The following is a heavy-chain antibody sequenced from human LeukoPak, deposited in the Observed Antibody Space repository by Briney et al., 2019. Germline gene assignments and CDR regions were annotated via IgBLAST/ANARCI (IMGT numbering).Heavy chain of an antibody. CDR3: ARGGFGMTVAQFDY. D-gene: IGHD6-19*01. J-gene: IGHJ4*02. Sequence: SQTLSLTCAISGDSVSSNSASWNWIRQSPSRGLEWLGRTYYRSKWYFDYAVSVKSRLNINPDTSKNQFSLQLDSVTPEDTAVYYCARGGFGMTVAQFDYWGQGTLVTVSS. CDR1: GDSVSSNSAS. V-gene: IGHV6-1*01. CDR2: TYYRSKWYF.